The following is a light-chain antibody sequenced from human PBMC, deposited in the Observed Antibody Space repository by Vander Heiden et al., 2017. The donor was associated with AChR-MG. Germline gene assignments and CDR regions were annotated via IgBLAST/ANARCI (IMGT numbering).Light chain of an antibody. CDR1: QSISSY. V-gene: IGKV1-39*01. Sequence: DIQITQSSSSLSASVGDRVTITCRASQSISSYLNWYQQKPGKAPKLLIYDASSLQSGVPSRFSGSGSGTEFTITISSRQADDFATYYCQQNYSNPPCTFGQGTKLEIK. CDR2: DAS. J-gene: IGKJ2*02. CDR3: QQNYSNPPCT.